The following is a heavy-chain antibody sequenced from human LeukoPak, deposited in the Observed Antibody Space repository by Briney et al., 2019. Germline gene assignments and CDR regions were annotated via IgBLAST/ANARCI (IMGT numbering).Heavy chain of an antibody. D-gene: IGHD6-6*01. J-gene: IGHJ1*01. CDR1: GFTFSSYA. V-gene: IGHV3-23*01. Sequence: GGSLRLSCAASGFTFSSYAMSWVRQAPGKGLEWVSAISGSGGSTYYADSVKGRFTISRDNSKNTLYLQMNSLRAGDTAVYYCANLKYSSSSGAEYFQHWGQGTLVTVSS. CDR2: ISGSGGST. CDR3: ANLKYSSSSGAEYFQH.